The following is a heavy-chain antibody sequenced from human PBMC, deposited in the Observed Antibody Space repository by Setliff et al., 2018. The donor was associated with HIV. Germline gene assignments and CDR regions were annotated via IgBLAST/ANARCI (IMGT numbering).Heavy chain of an antibody. V-gene: IGHV4-4*07. J-gene: IGHJ4*02. CDR1: GGSFGVYR. D-gene: IGHD3-22*01. CDR2: IDSSGTI. Sequence: SETLSLTCTISGGSFGVYRWSWIRQSAGRGLEWIGRIDSSGTIDYKPSLKGRVAISVDTSKNQFSLKLSSVTAADTAVYYCARGLSFYDPGGFDYWGQGTLVTVSS. CDR3: ARGLSFYDPGGFDY.